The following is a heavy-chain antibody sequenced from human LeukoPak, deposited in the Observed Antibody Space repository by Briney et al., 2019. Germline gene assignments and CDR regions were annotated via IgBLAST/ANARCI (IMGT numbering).Heavy chain of an antibody. D-gene: IGHD1-1*01. CDR2: IYYSGST. CDR3: ARDRGTWNDDGFDY. J-gene: IGHJ4*02. V-gene: IGHV4-39*07. CDR1: GGSIRSRTFY. Sequence: SETLSLTCTVSGGSIRSRTFYWAWIRQSPGKGLEWIGNIYYSGSTYYKTSLKSRVTISVDTSKNQFSLKMRSVTAADTAVYYCARDRGTWNDDGFDYWGQGTLVTVSS.